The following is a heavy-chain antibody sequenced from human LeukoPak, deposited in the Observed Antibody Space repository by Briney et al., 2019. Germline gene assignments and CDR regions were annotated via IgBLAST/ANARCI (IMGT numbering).Heavy chain of an antibody. D-gene: IGHD3-10*01. CDR2: IYSGGST. Sequence: GGSLRLSCAASGFTVSSNYMSWVRQAPGKGLEWVSVIYSGGSTYYADSVKGRFTISRDNSKNTLYLQMNSLRSEDTAVYYCAKRSRRLTLVRGVPREDVWGQGTTVTVSS. CDR1: GFTVSSNY. CDR3: AKRSRRLTLVRGVPREDV. J-gene: IGHJ6*02. V-gene: IGHV3-53*01.